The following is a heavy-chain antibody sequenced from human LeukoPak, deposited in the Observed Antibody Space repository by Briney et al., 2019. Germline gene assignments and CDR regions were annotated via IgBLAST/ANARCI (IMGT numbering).Heavy chain of an antibody. CDR1: GYAFTSYY. V-gene: IGHV1-46*01. Sequence: ASVKVSCKASGYAFTSYYMHWVRQAPGQGLEWMGIINPSGGSTSYAQKFQGRVTMTRDTSTSTVYMELSSLRSEDKAVYYCARVRYYDSSGYYYFDYWGQGTLVTVSS. D-gene: IGHD3-22*01. CDR2: INPSGGST. J-gene: IGHJ4*02. CDR3: ARVRYYDSSGYYYFDY.